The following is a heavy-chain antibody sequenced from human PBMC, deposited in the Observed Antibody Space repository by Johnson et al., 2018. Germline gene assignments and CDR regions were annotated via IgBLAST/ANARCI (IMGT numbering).Heavy chain of an antibody. CDR1: GYTFTSYY. CDR3: AADPILTGYPRFHS. D-gene: IGHD3-9*01. V-gene: IGHV1-46*01. Sequence: QVQLVQSGAEVKKXGASVKVXCKASGYTFTSYYMHWVRQAPGQGLEWMGIINPSGGSTSYAQKFQGIVTMTREPSTSTVYMELSSLRSEDTAMYYWAADPILTGYPRFHSWGQGTLVTVSS. J-gene: IGHJ4*02. CDR2: INPSGGST.